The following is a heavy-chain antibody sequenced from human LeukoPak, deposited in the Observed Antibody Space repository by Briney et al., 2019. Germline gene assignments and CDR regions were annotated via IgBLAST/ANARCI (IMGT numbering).Heavy chain of an antibody. D-gene: IGHD4-17*01. CDR3: ARVEHDYGDG. CDR1: GYTFTGYY. V-gene: IGHV1-2*02. Sequence: GASVKVSCKASGYTFTGYYMHWVRQAPGQGLEWVGWINPKSGGTNYAQEFQGSVTMTRDTSISTAYMELSRLRSDDTAVYYCARVEHDYGDGWGKGTLVTVS. J-gene: IGHJ4*02. CDR2: INPKSGGT.